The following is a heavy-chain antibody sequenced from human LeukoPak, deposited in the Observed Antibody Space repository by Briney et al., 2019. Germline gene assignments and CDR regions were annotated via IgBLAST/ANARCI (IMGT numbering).Heavy chain of an antibody. J-gene: IGHJ4*02. CDR2: IYYSGST. V-gene: IGHV4-59*08. CDR1: GGSISSYY. D-gene: IGHD7-27*01. CDR3: VAHDWGVAGCPHF. Sequence: PSETLSLTCSVSGGSISSYYWSWIRQTPGKGLEWIGSIYYSGSTNYNPSLKSRLTISIDTSKNQFSLNLSSVTAADTALYYCVAHDWGVAGCPHFWGQGALVTVSS.